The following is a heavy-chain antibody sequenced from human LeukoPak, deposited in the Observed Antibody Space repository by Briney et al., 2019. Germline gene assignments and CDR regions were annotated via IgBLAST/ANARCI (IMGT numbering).Heavy chain of an antibody. V-gene: IGHV5-51*01. Sequence: RVESLKISCQVSGYTFSSYWIAWVRQGSGKGLEWMGIIYPGDSDARYSPSFEGQVTFSVDKSIRTAYLQWSRLNASDTAMYYCARLAGDKIASAGADYWGQGTLVTVSS. CDR3: ARLAGDKIASAGADY. CDR1: GYTFSSYW. CDR2: IYPGDSDA. J-gene: IGHJ4*02. D-gene: IGHD2-8*02.